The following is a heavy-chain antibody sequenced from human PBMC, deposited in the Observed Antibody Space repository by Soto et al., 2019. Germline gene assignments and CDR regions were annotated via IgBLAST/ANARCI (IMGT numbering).Heavy chain of an antibody. CDR1: GFSLSTSRVS. J-gene: IGHJ5*02. CDR3: AHLLYSSGSTVQHNWFDP. CDR2: IYWDDDK. D-gene: IGHD6-19*01. Sequence: QITLKESGPTLVKPTQSLTLTCTFSGFSLSTSRVSVGWIRQPPGKALEWLALIYWDDDKRYSPSLKSRLTITKDTSKNQVVLTMTNMDPVDTATYYCAHLLYSSGSTVQHNWFDPWGQGTLVTVSS. V-gene: IGHV2-5*02.